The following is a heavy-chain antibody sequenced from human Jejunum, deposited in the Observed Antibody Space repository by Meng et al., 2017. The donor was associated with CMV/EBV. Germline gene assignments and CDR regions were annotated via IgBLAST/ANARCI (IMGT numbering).Heavy chain of an antibody. CDR1: GFTFSSYA. CDR3: ARGDVYFDY. J-gene: IGHJ4*02. CDR2: TYSGGST. Sequence: SLSCAASGFTFSSYAMSWARQAPGKGLVWVSVTYSGGSTYYADSVKGRFTISRDNSKNTLYLQMNSLRAEDTAVYYCARGDVYFDYWGQGTLVTVSS. V-gene: IGHV3-66*02.